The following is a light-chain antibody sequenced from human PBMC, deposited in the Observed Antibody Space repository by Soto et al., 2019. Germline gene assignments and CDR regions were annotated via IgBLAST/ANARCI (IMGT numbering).Light chain of an antibody. Sequence: QSVLTQPASVSGSPGQSITISCTGTSSDVGGYNFVSWYQQHPGKVPKLLIYEFSNRPSGVSNRFSGSKSGNTASLTISGLQAEDEADYYCSSYRTSSTIEGVFGGGTKLTVL. CDR2: EFS. CDR1: SSDVGGYNF. CDR3: SSYRTSSTIEGV. V-gene: IGLV2-14*01. J-gene: IGLJ3*02.